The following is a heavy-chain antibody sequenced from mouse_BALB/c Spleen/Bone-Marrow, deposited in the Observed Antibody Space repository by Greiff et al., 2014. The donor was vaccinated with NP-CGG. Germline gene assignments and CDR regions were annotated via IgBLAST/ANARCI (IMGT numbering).Heavy chain of an antibody. Sequence: VQVVESGAELVRPGASVKVSCKASGYTFTSYWINWVKQRPGQGLEWIGNIYPSDSYTNYNQNVKDKATLAVDKSSSTAYMQLSSPTSEDSAVYYCTRQYGNYYAMDYWGQGTSVTVSS. J-gene: IGHJ4*01. CDR3: TRQYGNYYAMDY. D-gene: IGHD2-10*02. CDR1: GYTFTSYW. V-gene: IGHV1S126*01. CDR2: IYPSDSYT.